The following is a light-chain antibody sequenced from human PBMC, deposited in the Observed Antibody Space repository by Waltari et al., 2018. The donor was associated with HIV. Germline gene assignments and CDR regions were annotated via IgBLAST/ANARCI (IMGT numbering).Light chain of an antibody. J-gene: IGLJ1*01. V-gene: IGLV1-51*01. CDR2: DKN. CDR3: GTWGSSLSAVV. CDR1: SSNIGNHY. Sequence: QSVLTQPPSVSAAPGQKVTISCSGSSSNIGNHYVSWYQLLPGTAPKLLLYDKNKRASGMPDRFSGSKSGASATRGVTGLQAGAEAYYYCGTWGSSLSAVVFGTGTKVTVL.